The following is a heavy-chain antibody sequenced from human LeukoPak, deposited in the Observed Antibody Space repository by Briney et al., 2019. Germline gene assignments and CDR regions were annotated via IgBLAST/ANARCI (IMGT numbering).Heavy chain of an antibody. CDR2: INRNGGST. Sequence: GGSLRLSCAASGFTSDDYGMSWVRQAPGKGLEWVSGINRNGGSTGYADSVKGRLTISRDYAKNSLYLQMNSLRAEDTALYHCARGNTNFDYWGQGTLVTVSS. CDR1: GFTSDDYG. V-gene: IGHV3-20*01. D-gene: IGHD4-23*01. CDR3: ARGNTNFDY. J-gene: IGHJ4*02.